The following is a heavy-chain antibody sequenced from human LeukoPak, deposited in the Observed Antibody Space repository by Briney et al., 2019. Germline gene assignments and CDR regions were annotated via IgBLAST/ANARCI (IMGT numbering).Heavy chain of an antibody. CDR1: GYTFTSYY. D-gene: IGHD3-22*01. Sequence: ASVKVSCKASGYTFTSYYMHWVRQAPGQGLEWMGIINPSGGSTSYAQKFQGRVTMTRDTSISTAYMELSRLRSDDTAVYYCARVYDSSGYVLCYWGQGTLVTVSS. CDR3: ARVYDSSGYVLCY. V-gene: IGHV1-46*01. J-gene: IGHJ4*02. CDR2: INPSGGST.